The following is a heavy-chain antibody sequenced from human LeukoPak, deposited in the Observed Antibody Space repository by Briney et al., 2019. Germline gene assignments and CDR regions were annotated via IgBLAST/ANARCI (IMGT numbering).Heavy chain of an antibody. V-gene: IGHV1-2*02. CDR3: AVLDIVATGGDY. J-gene: IGHJ4*02. CDR1: GYTFTGYY. CDR2: INPNSGGT. D-gene: IGHD5-12*01. Sequence: ASVTVSCKASGYTFTGYYMHWVRQAPGQGLEWMGWINPNSGGTNYAQKFQGRVTMTRDTSISTAYMELSRLRSDDTAVYYCAVLDIVATGGDYWGQGTLVTVSS.